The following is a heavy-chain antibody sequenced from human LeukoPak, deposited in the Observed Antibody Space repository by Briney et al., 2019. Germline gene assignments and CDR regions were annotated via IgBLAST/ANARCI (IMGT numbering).Heavy chain of an antibody. J-gene: IGHJ4*02. V-gene: IGHV3-30*02. Sequence: WGSLRLSCAASGFTFSSYGMHWVRQVPGKGLEWVAFIRYDGSNKYYADSVKGRFTISRDNSKNTLYLQMNSLRAEDTAVYYCAKTGYYGSGARYYLDYWGQGTLVTVSS. CDR2: IRYDGSNK. D-gene: IGHD3-10*01. CDR1: GFTFSSYG. CDR3: AKTGYYGSGARYYLDY.